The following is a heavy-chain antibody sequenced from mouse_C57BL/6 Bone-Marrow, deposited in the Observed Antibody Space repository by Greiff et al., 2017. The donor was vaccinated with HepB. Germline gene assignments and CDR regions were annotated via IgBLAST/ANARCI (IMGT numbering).Heavy chain of an antibody. V-gene: IGHV1-55*01. Sequence: QVHVKQSGPELVKPGASVKMSCKASGYTFTSYWITWVKQRPGQGLEWIGDIYPGSGSTNYNEKFKSKATLTVDTSSSTAYMQLSSLTSEDSAVYYCARSLHSGYWGQGTSVTVSS. J-gene: IGHJ4*01. CDR1: GYTFTSYW. CDR2: IYPGSGST. CDR3: ARSLHSGY. D-gene: IGHD3-1*01.